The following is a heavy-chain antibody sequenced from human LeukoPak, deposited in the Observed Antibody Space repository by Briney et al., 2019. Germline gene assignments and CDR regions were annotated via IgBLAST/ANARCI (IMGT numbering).Heavy chain of an antibody. CDR3: ARDIPDFWTGKNAFDI. D-gene: IGHD3/OR15-3a*01. CDR1: GGSISSSNW. V-gene: IGHV4-4*02. CDR2: IYHSGST. Sequence: SGTLSLTCAVSGGSISSSNWWSWVRQPPGKGLEWIGEIYHSGSTNYNPSLKSRVTISVDKSKNQFSLKLSSVTAADTAVYYCARDIPDFWTGKNAFDIWGQGTMVTVSS. J-gene: IGHJ3*02.